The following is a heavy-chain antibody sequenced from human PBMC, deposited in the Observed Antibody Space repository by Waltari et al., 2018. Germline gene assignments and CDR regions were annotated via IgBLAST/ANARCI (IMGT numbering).Heavy chain of an antibody. Sequence: QVRLVQSGAEVRKPGSSVRVSCGASGGSFGPYAITWVRQAPGQGLEWMAGIIPIYGTPNYAQKFQGRVTIAADASTRTAYMDLSSLRSDDTAVYYCAKRIVGGPFDVWGQGTVVTVSS. CDR1: GGSFGPYA. CDR3: AKRIVGGPFDV. CDR2: IIPIYGTP. V-gene: IGHV1-69*13. D-gene: IGHD1-26*01. J-gene: IGHJ3*01.